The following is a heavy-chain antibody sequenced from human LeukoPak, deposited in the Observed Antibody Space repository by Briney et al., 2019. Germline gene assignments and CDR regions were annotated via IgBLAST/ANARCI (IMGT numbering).Heavy chain of an antibody. CDR3: AKAHIAARPYFDY. D-gene: IGHD6-6*01. CDR1: GFTVSSNY. J-gene: IGHJ4*02. Sequence: GGSLRLSCAASGFTVSSNYMSWVRQAPGKGLEWVSAISGSGGSTYYADSVKGRFTISRDNSKNTLYLQMNSLRAEDTAVYYCAKAHIAARPYFDYWGQGTLVTVSS. CDR2: ISGSGGST. V-gene: IGHV3-23*01.